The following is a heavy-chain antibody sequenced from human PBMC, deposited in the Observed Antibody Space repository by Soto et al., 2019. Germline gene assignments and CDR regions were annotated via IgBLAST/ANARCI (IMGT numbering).Heavy chain of an antibody. Sequence: PGGSLRLSCAASGVSVTNNYMTWVRQAPGKGQKRVSIIDIGGNTYYADSVKDRFTISRDNSRNTLYLLMDSLRAEDTAVYYCARGRGSTGYLGREHYFDYWGQGTLVTVSS. CDR2: IDIGGNT. J-gene: IGHJ4*02. D-gene: IGHD2-2*01. CDR1: GVSVTNNY. CDR3: ARGRGSTGYLGREHYFDY. V-gene: IGHV3-66*01.